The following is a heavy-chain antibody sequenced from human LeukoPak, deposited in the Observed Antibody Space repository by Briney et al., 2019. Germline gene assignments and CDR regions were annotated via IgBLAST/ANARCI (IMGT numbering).Heavy chain of an antibody. J-gene: IGHJ3*02. CDR2: IYYSGST. Sequence: SETLSLTCTVSGGSISSSSYYWGWIRQPPGKGLEWVGSIYYSGSTYYNPSLKSRVTISVDTSKNQFSLKLSSVTAADTAVYYCARLTGLRRGAFDIWGQGTMVTVSS. D-gene: IGHD3-16*01. CDR3: ARLTGLRRGAFDI. CDR1: GGSISSSSYY. V-gene: IGHV4-39*01.